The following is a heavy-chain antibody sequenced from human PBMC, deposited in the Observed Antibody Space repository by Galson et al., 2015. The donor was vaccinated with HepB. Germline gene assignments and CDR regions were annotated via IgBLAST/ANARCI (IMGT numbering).Heavy chain of an antibody. J-gene: IGHJ3*02. V-gene: IGHV5-51*01. CDR3: ARHPSYCSSTSCQRYGAFDI. CDR1: GYSFTSYW. CDR2: IYPGDSDT. D-gene: IGHD2-2*01. Sequence: QSGAEVKKPGESLKISCKGSGYSFTSYWIGWVRQMPGKGLEWMGIIYPGDSDTRYSPSFQGQVTISADKSISTAYLQWSSLKASDTAMYYCARHPSYCSSTSCQRYGAFDIWGQGTMVTVSS.